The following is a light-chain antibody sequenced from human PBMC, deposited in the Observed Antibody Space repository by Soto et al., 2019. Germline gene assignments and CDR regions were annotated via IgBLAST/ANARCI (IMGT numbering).Light chain of an antibody. J-gene: IGKJ4*01. CDR1: QGIRND. V-gene: IGKV1-6*01. CDR3: LQDYNYPLT. CDR2: AAS. Sequence: AIQMTQSPSSRSASVGDRVTITCRASQGIRNDLGWYQQKPGKAPKLLIYAASSLQSGVPSRFSGSGSGTDFTLTISSLQPVDFATYYCLQDYNYPLTFGGGTKVEIK.